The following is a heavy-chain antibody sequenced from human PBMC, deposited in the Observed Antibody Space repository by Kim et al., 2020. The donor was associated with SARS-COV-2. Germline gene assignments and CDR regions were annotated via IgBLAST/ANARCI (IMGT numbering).Heavy chain of an antibody. J-gene: IGHJ5*02. V-gene: IGHV7-4-1*02. D-gene: IGHD3-10*01. Sequence: ASVKVSCKASGYTFTSYAMNWVRQAPGQGLEWMGWINTNTGNPTYAQGFTGRFVFSLDTSVSTAYLQISSLKAEDTAVYYCARDSRVYGSVRVPDPWGQGTLVTVSS. CDR1: GYTFTSYA. CDR2: INTNTGNP. CDR3: ARDSRVYGSVRVPDP.